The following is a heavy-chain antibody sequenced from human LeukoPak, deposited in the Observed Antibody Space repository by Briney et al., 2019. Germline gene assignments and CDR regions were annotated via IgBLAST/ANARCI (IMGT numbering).Heavy chain of an antibody. CDR3: ARRTSGYYYYFDY. J-gene: IGHJ4*02. Sequence: SETLSLTCTVSGGSLSSYYWSWLRRPAGKGLEWIGRIYYSGNTNYNPSLKSRVSISVDTSKNQFSLKLSSVTAADTAVYYCARRTSGYYYYFDYWGQGTLVTVSS. CDR1: GGSLSSYY. V-gene: IGHV4-59*08. D-gene: IGHD3-3*01. CDR2: IYYSGNT.